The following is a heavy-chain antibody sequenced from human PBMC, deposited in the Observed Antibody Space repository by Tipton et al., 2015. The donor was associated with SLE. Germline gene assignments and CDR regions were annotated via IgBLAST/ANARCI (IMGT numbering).Heavy chain of an antibody. D-gene: IGHD2-21*01. CDR1: GFTFSSYA. CDR3: AKKHIVVVIAPYFDY. Sequence: SLRLSCAASGFTFSSYAMSWVRQAPGKGLEWVSAISGSGGSTYYADSVKGRFTISRDNSKNTLYLQMNSLRAEDTAVYYCAKKHIVVVIAPYFDYWGQGTLVTVSS. CDR2: ISGSGGST. V-gene: IGHV3-23*01. J-gene: IGHJ4*02.